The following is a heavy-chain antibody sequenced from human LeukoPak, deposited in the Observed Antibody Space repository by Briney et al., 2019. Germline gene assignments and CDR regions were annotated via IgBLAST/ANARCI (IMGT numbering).Heavy chain of an antibody. Sequence: GGSLRLSCAASGFTFSSYWMHWVRQAPGKGLVWVSRIKSDGSSTSYADSVKGRFTISRDNAKNSLYLQLNSLRAEDTAVYYCARDPYSGSYSDYYYYYMDVWGKGTTVTVSS. V-gene: IGHV3-74*01. CDR1: GFTFSSYW. CDR2: IKSDGSST. CDR3: ARDPYSGSYSDYYYYYMDV. J-gene: IGHJ6*03. D-gene: IGHD1-26*01.